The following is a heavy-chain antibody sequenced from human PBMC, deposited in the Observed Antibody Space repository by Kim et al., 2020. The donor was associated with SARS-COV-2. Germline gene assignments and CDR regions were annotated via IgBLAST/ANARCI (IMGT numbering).Heavy chain of an antibody. Sequence: ASVKVSCKVSGYTLTELSMHWVRQAPGKGLEWMGGFDPEDGETIYAQKFQGRVTMTEDTSTDTAYMELSSLRSADTAVYYCAKLDSSGYYKEYYFDYWGQGTLVTVSS. V-gene: IGHV1-24*01. J-gene: IGHJ4*02. D-gene: IGHD3-22*01. CDR2: FDPEDGET. CDR3: AKLDSSGYYKEYYFDY. CDR1: GYTLTELS.